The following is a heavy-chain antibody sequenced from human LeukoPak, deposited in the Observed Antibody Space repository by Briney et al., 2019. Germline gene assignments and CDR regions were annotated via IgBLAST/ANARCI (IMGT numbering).Heavy chain of an antibody. J-gene: IGHJ5*02. CDR3: AREVGDGSA. V-gene: IGHV4-34*01. CDR1: GGSFSGYY. CDR2: INHSGST. D-gene: IGHD5-24*01. Sequence: SETLSLTCAVYGGSFSGYYWSWIRQPPGKGLEWIGEINHSGSTNYNPSLKSRVTISVDTSKNQFSLKLSSVTAADTAVYYCAREVGDGSAWGQGTLVTVSS.